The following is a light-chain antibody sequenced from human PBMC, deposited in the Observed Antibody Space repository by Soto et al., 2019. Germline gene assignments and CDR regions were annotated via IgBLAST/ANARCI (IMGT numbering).Light chain of an antibody. J-gene: IGKJ1*01. CDR1: QSVSSN. V-gene: IGKV3-15*01. Sequence: EIVMTQSPATLSVSPGERATPSCRASQSVSSNLAWYQQKPGQAPRLLIYGASARATGIPARFSGSGSGTEFTLTISSLESEDSATYYCQQYNSYPWTFGQGTKVDIK. CDR2: GAS. CDR3: QQYNSYPWT.